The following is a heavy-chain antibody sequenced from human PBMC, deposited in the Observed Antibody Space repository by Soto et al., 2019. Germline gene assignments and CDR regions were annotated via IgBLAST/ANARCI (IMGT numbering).Heavy chain of an antibody. CDR1: GFNVRANY. J-gene: IGHJ4*02. V-gene: IGHV3-53*01. CDR2: IYSGGTT. CDR3: HGYGY. D-gene: IGHD5-12*01. Sequence: EVQLVESGGGLIQPGGSLRLSCAVSGFNVRANYMSWVRQAPGKGLEWVSVIYSGGTTYYADSVKGRFMSSRDISKNTLYLQMNILIAEDTAVYYCHGYGYWGQGTLVTVSS.